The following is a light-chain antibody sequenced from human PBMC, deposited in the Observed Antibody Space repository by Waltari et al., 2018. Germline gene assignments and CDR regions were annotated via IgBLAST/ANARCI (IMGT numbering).Light chain of an antibody. V-gene: IGLV3-21*04. Sequence: SYVVTQSPSVSVAPGETARITCGGNNIGSKTGHWYQQKTGQAPILVMYYNNDRPSGIPERFSGSNSGSTATLTISRVEAGDEADYYCQLWDSSSDQLVFGGGTKLTVL. CDR3: QLWDSSSDQLV. CDR2: YNN. CDR1: NIGSKT. J-gene: IGLJ2*01.